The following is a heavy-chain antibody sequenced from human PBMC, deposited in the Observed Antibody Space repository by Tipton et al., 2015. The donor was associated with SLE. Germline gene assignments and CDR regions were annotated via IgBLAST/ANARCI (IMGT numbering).Heavy chain of an antibody. J-gene: IGHJ4*02. V-gene: IGHV4-59*01. CDR1: GDSISPNF. D-gene: IGHD3-3*01. CDR2: VSYAGST. CDR3: ARAPLFGVVTVRGPFDY. Sequence: TLSLTCTVSGDSISPNFWSWIRQPPGKGLEWIGYVSYAGSTNYNPSLESRVTMSVDTSKNQFSLKLYSVTAADTAVYYCARAPLFGVVTVRGPFDYWGQGTLVTVSS.